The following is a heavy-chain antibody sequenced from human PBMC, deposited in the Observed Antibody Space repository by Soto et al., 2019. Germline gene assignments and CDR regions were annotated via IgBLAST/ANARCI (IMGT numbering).Heavy chain of an antibody. V-gene: IGHV3-9*01. J-gene: IGHJ3*02. Sequence: EVQLVESGGGLVQPGRSLRLSCAASGFTFDDYAMHWVRQAPGKGLEWVSGISWNSGSIGYADSVKGRFTISRDNAKNSLYLQMNSLRAEDTALYYCAKEVSDYGVPRDAFDIWGQGTMVTVSS. CDR1: GFTFDDYA. D-gene: IGHD4-17*01. CDR3: AKEVSDYGVPRDAFDI. CDR2: ISWNSGSI.